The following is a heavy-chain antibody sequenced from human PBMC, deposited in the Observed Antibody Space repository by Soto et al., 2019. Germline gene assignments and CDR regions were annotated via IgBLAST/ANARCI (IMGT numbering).Heavy chain of an antibody. J-gene: IGHJ3*02. D-gene: IGHD3-22*01. V-gene: IGHV1-69*13. Sequence: SVKVSGKASGGTFSSYAISWVRQAPGQGLEWMGGIIPIFGTANYAQKFQGRVTITADESTSTAYMELSSLRSEDTAVYYCARVLDSSGYYPQGAFDIWGQGTMVTVSS. CDR2: IIPIFGTA. CDR3: ARVLDSSGYYPQGAFDI. CDR1: GGTFSSYA.